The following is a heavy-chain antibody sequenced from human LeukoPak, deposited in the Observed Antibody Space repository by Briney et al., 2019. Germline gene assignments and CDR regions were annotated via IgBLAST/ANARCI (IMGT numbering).Heavy chain of an antibody. CDR1: GFTFNTYS. D-gene: IGHD3-10*01. V-gene: IGHV3-21*01. CDR2: ISSSSYI. CDR3: ARVALVSGPSYGSESEAADY. Sequence: PGGSLRLSCAASGFTFNTYSMNWVRQAPGKGLEWVSSISSSSYIYYADSVRGRFTISRDNPKNSLYLQMNSLRAEDTAVYYCARVALVSGPSYGSESEAADYWGQGTLVTVSS. J-gene: IGHJ4*02.